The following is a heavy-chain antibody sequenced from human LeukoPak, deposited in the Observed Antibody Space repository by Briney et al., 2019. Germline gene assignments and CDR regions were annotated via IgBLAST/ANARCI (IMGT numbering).Heavy chain of an antibody. Sequence: SVKVSCKASGGTFSSYAISWVRQAPGQGLEWMGGIIPIFGTANYAQKFQGRVTITADESTSTAYMELRSLRSDDTAVYYCARDLSEAYYYDSSGSNYVGYWGQGTLVTVSS. J-gene: IGHJ4*02. CDR2: IIPIFGTA. CDR1: GGTFSSYA. D-gene: IGHD3-22*01. V-gene: IGHV1-69*01. CDR3: ARDLSEAYYYDSSGSNYVGY.